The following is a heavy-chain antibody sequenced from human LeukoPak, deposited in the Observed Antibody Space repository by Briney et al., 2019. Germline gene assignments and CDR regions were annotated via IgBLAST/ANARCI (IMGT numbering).Heavy chain of an antibody. V-gene: IGHV3-30*04. D-gene: IGHD2-2*01. CDR3: ARGNGALGPVPPAMPPYYYSGMDV. Sequence: GGSLRLSCAASEFTFSTYAMHWVRQAPGKGLEWVAVISHDGSSNYYADSVKGRFTISRDNSKNTLYLQMHTLRAEDTVVYYCARGNGALGPVPPAMPPYYYSGMDVWGQGTTVTVSS. CDR2: ISHDGSSN. J-gene: IGHJ6*02. CDR1: EFTFSTYA.